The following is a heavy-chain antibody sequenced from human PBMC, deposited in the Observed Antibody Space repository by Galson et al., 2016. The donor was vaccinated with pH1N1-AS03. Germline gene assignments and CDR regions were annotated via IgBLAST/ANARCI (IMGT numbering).Heavy chain of an antibody. CDR2: IYPSGTI. CDR3: ARGFILSGSFSGYFQH. CDR1: GASISSSSYC. D-gene: IGHD1-26*01. Sequence: SETLSLTCNVSGASISSSSYCWGWIRQPPGKGLEWIGSIYPSGTIYYNPSLKSRVTISVHTSKNQFSLKLTSVTAADTAVFYCARGFILSGSFSGYFQHWGQGTLVTVSS. J-gene: IGHJ1*01. V-gene: IGHV4-39*07.